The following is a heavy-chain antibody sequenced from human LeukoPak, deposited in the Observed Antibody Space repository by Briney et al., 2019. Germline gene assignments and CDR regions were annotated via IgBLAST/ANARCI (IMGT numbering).Heavy chain of an antibody. CDR1: GGSFSDYD. V-gene: IGHV4-34*01. Sequence: PSETLSLTCAVYGGSFSDYDWSWIRQPPGKGLEWIGEINHSGSTNYNPSLKSRVAISVDTSKNHFSLKLTSVTAADTAVYYCARRITMVRGVIIRGYFDYWGQGTLVTVSS. CDR2: INHSGST. CDR3: ARRITMVRGVIIRGYFDY. J-gene: IGHJ4*02. D-gene: IGHD3-10*01.